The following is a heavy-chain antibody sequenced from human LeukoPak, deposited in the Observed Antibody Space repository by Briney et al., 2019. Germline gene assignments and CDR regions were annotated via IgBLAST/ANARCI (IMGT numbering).Heavy chain of an antibody. Sequence: ASVKVSCKASGYTFTGDYRHWVRQAPGQGLEWMGRINPNSGGTNYAQKFQGRVTMTRDTSISTAYMELSRLRSDDTAVYYCARVLNSSGNRFDYWGQGTLVTVSS. CDR2: INPNSGGT. D-gene: IGHD3-22*01. CDR3: ARVLNSSGNRFDY. CDR1: GYTFTGDY. V-gene: IGHV1-2*06. J-gene: IGHJ4*02.